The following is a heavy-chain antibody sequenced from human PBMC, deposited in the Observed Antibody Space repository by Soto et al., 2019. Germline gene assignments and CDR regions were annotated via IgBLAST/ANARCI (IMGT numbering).Heavy chain of an antibody. Sequence: SCAASGCAFSSYEMNWVRQAPGKGLEWVSYISSSGSTIYYADSVKGRFTISRDNAKNSLYLQMNSLRAEDTAVYYCARDRGYCSSTSCRNYFDDWGQGTLVTVS. D-gene: IGHD2-2*01. J-gene: IGHJ4*01. CDR3: ARDRGYCSSTSCRNYFDD. CDR1: GCAFSSYE. V-gene: IGHV3-48*03. CDR2: ISSSGSTI.